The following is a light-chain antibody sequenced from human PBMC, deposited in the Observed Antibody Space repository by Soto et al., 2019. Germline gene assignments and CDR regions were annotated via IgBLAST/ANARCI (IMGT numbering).Light chain of an antibody. CDR1: ESIARH. Sequence: DIQMTQSPSSLSASVGDRVTITCRASESIARHLNWYQQKPGKAPKLLIYAASSLQNGVPSRFRGGGSGTDFTLTLSNLQPEDSATYYSQQSYSALSITFGQPTRLEI. CDR3: QQSYSALSIT. V-gene: IGKV1-39*01. CDR2: AAS. J-gene: IGKJ5*01.